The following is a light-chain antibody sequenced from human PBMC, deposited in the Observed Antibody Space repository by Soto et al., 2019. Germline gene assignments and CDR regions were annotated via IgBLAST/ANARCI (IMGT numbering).Light chain of an antibody. J-gene: IGKJ1*01. CDR3: QQYNDNWT. Sequence: EIQMTQSPSTLSASVGDRVTITCRASQSISSWLAWHQQKPGKAPRLLIYKASNLESGVPSRFSGSGSGTEFTLTITSLQPDDSATYYCQQYNDNWTFGQGTKVEIK. CDR1: QSISSW. CDR2: KAS. V-gene: IGKV1-5*03.